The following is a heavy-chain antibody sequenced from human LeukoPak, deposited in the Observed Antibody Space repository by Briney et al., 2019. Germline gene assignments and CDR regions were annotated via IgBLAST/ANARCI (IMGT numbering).Heavy chain of an antibody. CDR2: ISNDGSII. V-gene: IGHV3-30*18. J-gene: IGHJ2*01. D-gene: IGHD2-21*01. Sequence: PGRSLRLSCAASGFPFSTYSMHWVRQAPGKGLEWVAVISNDGSIIYYADSVKGRFTISRDNSKNTLHLQMNSLRPDDTAVYYCAKDGPYCGGITCYFRYFDLWGRGTLVTVSS. CDR3: AKDGPYCGGITCYFRYFDL. CDR1: GFPFSTYS.